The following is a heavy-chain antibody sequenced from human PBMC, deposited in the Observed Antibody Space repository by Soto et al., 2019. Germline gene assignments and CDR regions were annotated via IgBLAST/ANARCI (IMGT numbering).Heavy chain of an antibody. CDR3: ARGMEDYGSGSIDY. D-gene: IGHD3-10*01. J-gene: IGHJ4*02. CDR1: GFTFSSYG. CDR2: IWYDGSNK. Sequence: GGSLRLSCAASGFTFSSYGMHWVRQAPGKGLEWVAVIWYDGSNKYYADSVKGRFTISRDNSKNTLYLQMNSLRAEDTAVYYCARGMEDYGSGSIDYWGQGTLVTVSS. V-gene: IGHV3-33*01.